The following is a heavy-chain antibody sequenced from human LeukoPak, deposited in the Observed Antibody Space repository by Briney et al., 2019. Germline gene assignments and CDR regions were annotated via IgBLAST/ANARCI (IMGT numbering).Heavy chain of an antibody. CDR2: ISGSGGST. V-gene: IGHV3-23*01. D-gene: IGHD2-2*01. Sequence: GGSLRLSCAASGFTFSSYAMSWVRQAPGKGLEWVSAISGSGGSTYYADSVKGRFTISRDNSKNTLYLQMNSLRAEDTAIYYCAKVDIVVVPAARGFDYWGQGTLVTVSS. CDR3: AKVDIVVVPAARGFDY. CDR1: GFTFSSYA. J-gene: IGHJ4*02.